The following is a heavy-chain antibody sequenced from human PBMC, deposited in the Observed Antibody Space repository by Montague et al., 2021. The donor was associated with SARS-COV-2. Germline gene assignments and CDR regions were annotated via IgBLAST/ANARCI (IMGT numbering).Heavy chain of an antibody. CDR3: AMRGGALDAFDI. J-gene: IGHJ3*02. CDR1: GGSINSFY. Sequence: SETLSLTCIVSGGSINSFYWSWIRQPPGKGLEWIGYIYHSGTTHYSPSLKSRVTISVDTSKNQFSLKLSSVTAADTAVYYCAMRGGALDAFDIWGQGTMVTVSS. D-gene: IGHD4-17*01. V-gene: IGHV4-59*12. CDR2: IYHSGTT.